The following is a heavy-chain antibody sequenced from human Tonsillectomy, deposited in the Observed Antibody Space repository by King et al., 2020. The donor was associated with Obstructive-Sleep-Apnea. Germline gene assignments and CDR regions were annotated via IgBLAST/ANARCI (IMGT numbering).Heavy chain of an antibody. CDR1: GFTFSSYD. J-gene: IGHJ6*01. V-gene: IGHV3-30*18. D-gene: IGHD2-2*01. Sequence: VQLVESGGGVVQPGRSQRLSCAASGFTFSSYDMHWVRQAPGKGLESVAVVSNDGSNKYYADSVKGRFTISRDNSKNTLYLQMNSLRPEDTAVYYCAKDGGGDSVVVPAATLYYYGMDV. CDR3: AKDGGGDSVVVPAATLYYYGMDV. CDR2: VSNDGSNK.